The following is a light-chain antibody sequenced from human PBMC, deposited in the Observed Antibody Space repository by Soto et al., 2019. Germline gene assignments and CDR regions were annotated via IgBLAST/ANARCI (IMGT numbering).Light chain of an antibody. J-gene: IGKJ1*01. Sequence: EIVLTQSPGTLSLSPGERATLSCRASQSVTSDYLAWYQQRPGQAPRLLIFAASTRATGIPDRFSGGGSGTDFTLTISRLEHEDPAVYYCQQYGISRTFGQGTKVEIK. CDR3: QQYGISRT. CDR1: QSVTSDY. CDR2: AAS. V-gene: IGKV3-20*01.